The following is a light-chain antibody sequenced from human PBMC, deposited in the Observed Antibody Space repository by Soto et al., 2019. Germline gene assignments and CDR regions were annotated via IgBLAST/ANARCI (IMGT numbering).Light chain of an antibody. CDR2: AAS. J-gene: IGKJ3*01. CDR3: QQYGGSPFT. CDR1: QSGSVNY. V-gene: IGKV3-20*01. Sequence: EIVLTQSPGTLSLSPGERATLSCRASQSGSVNYLAWYQQKGGQAPRLLIYAASTRATGVPDRFSGTGSGTDFALTISRLETDDSAVYYCQQYGGSPFTFGPGTKVDIK.